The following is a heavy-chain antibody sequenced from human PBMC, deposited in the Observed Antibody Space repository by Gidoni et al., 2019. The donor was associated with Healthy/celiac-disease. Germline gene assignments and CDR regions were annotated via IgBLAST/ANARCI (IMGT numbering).Heavy chain of an antibody. CDR3: AKGRYCSGGSCYSPLYYYYYGMDV. Sequence: EVQLLESGGGLVQPGGSLRLSCAASGFTFSSYAMSWVRQAPGKGLEWVSAMRGSGGSTYYADSVEGRFTIYRDNSKNPLYLQMNSLRAEDTAVYYCAKGRYCSGGSCYSPLYYYYYGMDVWGQGTTVTVSS. CDR1: GFTFSSYA. D-gene: IGHD2-15*01. V-gene: IGHV3-23*01. CDR2: MRGSGGST. J-gene: IGHJ6*02.